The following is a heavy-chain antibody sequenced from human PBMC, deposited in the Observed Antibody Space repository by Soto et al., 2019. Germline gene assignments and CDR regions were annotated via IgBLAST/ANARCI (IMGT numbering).Heavy chain of an antibody. Sequence: PGGSLRLSCVGPGFTFSDSVMTWVRQAPGKGLEWLSVMSGDGRRRYGLYVTGRFTISRDNSKNTLYLQMRSLRAEDAAAYYCVKWHTSNFDSLPFTGFDFWGQGTQVTGSS. D-gene: IGHD3-22*01. CDR3: VKWHTSNFDSLPFTGFDF. V-gene: IGHV3-23*01. CDR2: MSGDGRR. CDR1: GFTFSDSV. J-gene: IGHJ4*02.